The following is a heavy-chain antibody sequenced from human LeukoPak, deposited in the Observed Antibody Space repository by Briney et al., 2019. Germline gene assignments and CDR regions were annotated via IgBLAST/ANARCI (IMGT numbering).Heavy chain of an antibody. J-gene: IGHJ4*02. CDR1: GLTFSSYA. CDR2: ISGSGGST. V-gene: IGHV3-23*01. D-gene: IGHD3-22*01. CDR3: AKGTTTGYYYDSSGYYYFDY. Sequence: GGSLRLSCAASGLTFSSYAMTWVRQAPGKGLEWVSTISGSGGSTYYADSVKGRFTISRDSSKNTLYLQMNSLRADDTAVYYCAKGTTTGYYYDSSGYYYFDYWGQGTQVTVSS.